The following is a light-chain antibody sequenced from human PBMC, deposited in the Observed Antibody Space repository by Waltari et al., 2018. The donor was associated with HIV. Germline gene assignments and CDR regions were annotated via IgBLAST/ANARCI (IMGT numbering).Light chain of an antibody. V-gene: IGLV3-21*02. J-gene: IGLJ2*01. CDR3: QVYDGNSVI. CDR2: DDS. Sequence: GNSVGSKTVHWYQQKPGQAPVLVVYDDSDRPSGIPERFSGSNSANSATLTISRVEDGDEADYYCQVYDGNSVIFAGGTKLTVL. CDR1: SVGSKT.